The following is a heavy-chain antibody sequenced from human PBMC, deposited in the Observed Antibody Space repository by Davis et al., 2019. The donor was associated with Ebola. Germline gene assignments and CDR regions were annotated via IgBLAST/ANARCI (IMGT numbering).Heavy chain of an antibody. CDR3: ASGDGRGSSYDMDV. J-gene: IGHJ6*03. Sequence: GESLKISCAASGFSFSSYDMHWVRQAPGKGLEWVAVISYDGSNKYYADSVKGRFTISRDNAKNSLFLQMNSLRAEDTALYYCASGDGRGSSYDMDVWGQGTTVTVSS. V-gene: IGHV3-30*03. D-gene: IGHD5-12*01. CDR1: GFSFSSYD. CDR2: ISYDGSNK.